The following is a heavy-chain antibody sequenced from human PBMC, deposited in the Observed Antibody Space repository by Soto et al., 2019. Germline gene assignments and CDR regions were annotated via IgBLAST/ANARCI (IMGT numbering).Heavy chain of an antibody. D-gene: IGHD5-18*01. CDR2: ISYDGSNK. CDR3: ARDRRQLWANGMVV. J-gene: IGHJ6*02. CDR1: GFTFSSYA. V-gene: IGHV3-30-3*01. Sequence: SLRLSCAASGFTFSSYAMHWVRQAPGQGLEWVAVISYDGSNKYYADSVKGRFTISRDNSKNTLYLQMNSLRAEDTAVYYCARDRRQLWANGMVVLGQALTVTV.